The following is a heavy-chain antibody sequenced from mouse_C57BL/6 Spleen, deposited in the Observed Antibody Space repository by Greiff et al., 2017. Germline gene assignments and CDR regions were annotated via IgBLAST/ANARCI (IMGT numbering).Heavy chain of an antibody. V-gene: IGHV1-82*01. CDR1: GYAFSSSW. CDR2: IYPGDGDT. J-gene: IGHJ4*01. CDR3: ARGTTVGYAMDY. D-gene: IGHD1-1*01. Sequence: VQLQQSGPELVKPGASVKISCKASGYAFSSSWMNWVKQRPGKGLEWIGRIYPGDGDTNYNGKFKGKATLTADKSSSTVYMQLSSLTSEDSAVYCCARGTTVGYAMDYWGQGTSVTVSS.